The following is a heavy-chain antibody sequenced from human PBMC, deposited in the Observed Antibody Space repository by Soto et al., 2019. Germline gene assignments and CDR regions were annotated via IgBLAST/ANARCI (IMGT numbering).Heavy chain of an antibody. V-gene: IGHV1-69*13. D-gene: IGHD4-17*01. Sequence: SVKVSCKASGGTFSSYAISWVRQAPGQGLEWMGGIIPIFGTANYAQKFQGRVTITADESTSTAYMELSSLRSEDTAAYYCARAPYGGNPGVDYWSQGTLVTVSS. J-gene: IGHJ4*02. CDR3: ARAPYGGNPGVDY. CDR1: GGTFSSYA. CDR2: IIPIFGTA.